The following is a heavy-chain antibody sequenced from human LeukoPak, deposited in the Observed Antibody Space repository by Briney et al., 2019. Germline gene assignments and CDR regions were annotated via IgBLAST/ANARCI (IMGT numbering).Heavy chain of an antibody. CDR3: ARDPGYGGNSGGDAFDI. Sequence: GGSLRLSCAASGFTFSSYAMHWVRQAPGKGLEYVSAISSNGGSTYYANSVKGRFTISRDNSKNTLYLQMGSLRAEDMAVYYCARDPGYGGNSGGDAFDIWGQGTMVTVSS. V-gene: IGHV3-64*01. CDR2: ISSNGGST. D-gene: IGHD4-23*01. J-gene: IGHJ3*02. CDR1: GFTFSSYA.